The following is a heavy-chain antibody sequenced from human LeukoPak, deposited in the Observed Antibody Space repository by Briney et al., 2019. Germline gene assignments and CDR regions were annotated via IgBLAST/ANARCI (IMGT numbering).Heavy chain of an antibody. CDR2: IYSGGST. D-gene: IGHD3-22*01. J-gene: IGHJ5*02. CDR3: AKAGYYYDSSGLWFDP. CDR1: GFTVSSNY. V-gene: IGHV3-53*01. Sequence: GGSLRLSCAASGFTVSSNYMSWVRQAPGKGLEWVSVIYSGGSTYYADSVKGRFTISRDNSKNTLYLQMNSLRAEDTAVYYCAKAGYYYDSSGLWFDPWGQGTLVTVSS.